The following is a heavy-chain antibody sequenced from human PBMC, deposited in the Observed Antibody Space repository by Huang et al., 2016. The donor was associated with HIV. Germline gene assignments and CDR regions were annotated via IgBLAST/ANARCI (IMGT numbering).Heavy chain of an antibody. CDR2: IYYSVST. CDR1: GGSISTSGYY. V-gene: IGHV4-39*01. J-gene: IGHJ4*02. CDR3: ARQDTSGWYADPYYFDY. Sequence: QLQLQESGPGLVKPSETLSLTCTVSGGSISTSGYYWGWIRQPPGKGLEWIGSIYYSVSTSYNPALKRRVTIAVDTSKSQFSLKLSSVTAADTAVYYCARQDTSGWYADPYYFDYWGQGTLVTVSS. D-gene: IGHD6-19*01.